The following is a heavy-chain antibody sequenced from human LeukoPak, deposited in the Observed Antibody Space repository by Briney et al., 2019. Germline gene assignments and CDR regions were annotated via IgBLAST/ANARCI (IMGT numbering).Heavy chain of an antibody. D-gene: IGHD6-25*01. CDR2: INHSGFT. J-gene: IGHJ4*02. CDR1: GESLRGYY. Sequence: PSETLSLTCGVYGESLRGYYWSWIRQPPGKGLEWIGEINHSGFTNYNPSLKSRVTLSIDTSKNQFSLKLNSVLAADTAVYYCARLYYSSGNSYFNDYWGQGTLVTVSS. CDR3: ARLYYSSGNSYFNDY. V-gene: IGHV4-34*01.